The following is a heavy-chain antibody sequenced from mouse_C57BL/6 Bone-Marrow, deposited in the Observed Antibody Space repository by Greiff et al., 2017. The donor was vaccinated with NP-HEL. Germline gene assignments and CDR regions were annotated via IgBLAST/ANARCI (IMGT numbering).Heavy chain of an antibody. D-gene: IGHD1-1*01. V-gene: IGHV1-55*01. CDR1: GYTFTSYW. Sequence: QVQLQQSGAELVKPGASVKMSCKASGYTFTSYWITWVKQRPGQGLEWIGDIYPGSGSTNYNEKFKGKATLTVDTSSSTAYMQLSSLTSEDSAVYYCARDWTTVRYYAMDYWGQGTSVTVSS. CDR2: IYPGSGST. CDR3: ARDWTTVRYYAMDY. J-gene: IGHJ4*01.